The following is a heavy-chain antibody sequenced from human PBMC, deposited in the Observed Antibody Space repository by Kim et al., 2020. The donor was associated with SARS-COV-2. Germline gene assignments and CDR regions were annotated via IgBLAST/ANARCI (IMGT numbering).Heavy chain of an antibody. CDR2: ISGSGGRT. J-gene: IGHJ4*02. CDR3: DGADY. V-gene: IGHV3-23*01. Sequence: ISGSGGRTHYADSVEGRFTITRDNSKNTLYLQRNSLRAEDTAIYYCDGADYWGQGTLVTVSS. D-gene: IGHD3-16*01.